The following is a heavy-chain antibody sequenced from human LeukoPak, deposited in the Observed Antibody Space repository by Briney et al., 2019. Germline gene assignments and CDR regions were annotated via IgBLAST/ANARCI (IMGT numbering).Heavy chain of an antibody. J-gene: IGHJ4*02. D-gene: IGHD5-18*01. CDR1: GFTFSSYS. CDR2: ISSSSSYI. CDR3: ARYRGYSYGLPMYYFDY. V-gene: IGHV3-21*01. Sequence: GGSPRLSCAASGFTFSSYSMNWVRQAPGKGLEWVSSISSSSSYIYYADSVKGRFTISRDNAKNSLYLQMNSLRAEDTAVYYCARYRGYSYGLPMYYFDYWGQGTLVTVSS.